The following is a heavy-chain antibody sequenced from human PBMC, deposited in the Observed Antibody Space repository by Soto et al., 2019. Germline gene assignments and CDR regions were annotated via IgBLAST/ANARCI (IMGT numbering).Heavy chain of an antibody. Sequence: QVQLQESGPGLVKPSETLSLTCTVSGGSISSYYWSWIRQPPGKGLEWIGHIYYSGSTNYNPTLKSRVTISPQTSKTQIAVKLGSRAAGYTAVYYLAARITIIVVATFDHWGQGTLVTVSS. CDR1: GGSISSYY. J-gene: IGHJ4*02. V-gene: IGHV4-59*01. D-gene: IGHD3-22*01. CDR2: IYYSGST. CDR3: AARITIIVVATFDH.